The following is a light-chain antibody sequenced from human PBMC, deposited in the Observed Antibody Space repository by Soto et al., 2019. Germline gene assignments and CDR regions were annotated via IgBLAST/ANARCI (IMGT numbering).Light chain of an antibody. J-gene: IGLJ1*01. Sequence: SALTQPPSASATPGQRVTISCSGSNSNIGTNTVNWYQQLPGTAPRLLIYTNNQRPSGVPQRFSGSKTGTSASLAIGGLQSEDEADYYCSSYTTSRAYVFGIGTKVTVL. CDR3: SSYTTSRAYV. CDR1: NSNIGTNT. V-gene: IGLV1-44*01. CDR2: TNN.